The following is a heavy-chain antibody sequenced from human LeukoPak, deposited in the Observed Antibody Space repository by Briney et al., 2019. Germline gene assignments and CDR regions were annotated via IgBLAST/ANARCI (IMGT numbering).Heavy chain of an antibody. D-gene: IGHD3-10*01. CDR2: ISYDGSNK. CDR3: AKDRCRGYPPMNWFDP. Sequence: GGSLRLSCAASGFSFSSHTMHWVRQAPGKGLEWVAVISYDGSNKYYADSVKGRFTISRDNSKNTLYLQMNSLRAEDTAVYYCAKDRCRGYPPMNWFDPWGQGTLVTVSS. J-gene: IGHJ5*02. CDR1: GFSFSSHT. V-gene: IGHV3-30*18.